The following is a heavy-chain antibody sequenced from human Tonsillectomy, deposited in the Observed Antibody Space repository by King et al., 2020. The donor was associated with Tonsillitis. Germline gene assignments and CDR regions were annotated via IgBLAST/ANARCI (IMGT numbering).Heavy chain of an antibody. CDR1: GYTFTSYY. CDR3: ARANHYYDSSGQDPWYFDL. D-gene: IGHD3-22*01. J-gene: IGHJ2*01. CDR2: INPSGGST. V-gene: IGHV1-46*01. Sequence: QLVQSGAEVKKPGASVKVSCKASGYTFTSYYMHWVRQAPGQGLEWMGIINPSGGSTSYAQTFQGRVTMTRDTSTSTVYMELSSLRSEDTAVYYCARANHYYDSSGQDPWYFDLWGRGTLVTVSS.